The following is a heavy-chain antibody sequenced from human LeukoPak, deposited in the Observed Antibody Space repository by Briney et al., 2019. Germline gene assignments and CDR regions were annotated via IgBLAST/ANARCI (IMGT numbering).Heavy chain of an antibody. Sequence: GGSLRLSCAASGFTFSSYAMHWVRQAPGKELEWVAVISYDGSNKYYADSVKGRLTISRDNSKNTLYLQMNSLRAEDTAVYYCARAYSSSWPNWFDPWGQGTLVTVSS. D-gene: IGHD6-13*01. J-gene: IGHJ5*02. CDR1: GFTFSSYA. V-gene: IGHV3-30-3*01. CDR2: ISYDGSNK. CDR3: ARAYSSSWPNWFDP.